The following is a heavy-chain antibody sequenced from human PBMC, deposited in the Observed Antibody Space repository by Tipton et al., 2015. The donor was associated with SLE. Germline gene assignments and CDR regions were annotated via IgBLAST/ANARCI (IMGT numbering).Heavy chain of an antibody. Sequence: QSGAEVKKPGSSVKVSCKASEGTFSSYPFSWVRQAPGQGLEWMGRIKPILGVTNYAQKFQGRVSISADKSTSTAYMELSSLRSDDTAVYYCARDRETRSGYSYRISAWGQGTLVTVSS. J-gene: IGHJ5*02. CDR2: IKPILGVT. CDR1: EGTFSSYP. CDR3: ARDRETRSGYSYRISA. D-gene: IGHD5-18*01. V-gene: IGHV1-69*04.